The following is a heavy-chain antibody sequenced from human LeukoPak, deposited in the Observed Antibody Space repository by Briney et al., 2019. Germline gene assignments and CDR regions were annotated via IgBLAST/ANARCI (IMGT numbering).Heavy chain of an antibody. Sequence: ASVKVSCKASGYTFTGYYMHWVRQAPGQGLEWMGWINPNSGGTNYAQKFQGRVTMTRDTSISTAYMELSRLRSDDTAVYYCARGGRILAYYYYMDVWGKGTTVTVSS. J-gene: IGHJ6*03. CDR2: INPNSGGT. V-gene: IGHV1-2*02. CDR3: ARGGRILAYYYYMDV. D-gene: IGHD2-15*01. CDR1: GYTFTGYY.